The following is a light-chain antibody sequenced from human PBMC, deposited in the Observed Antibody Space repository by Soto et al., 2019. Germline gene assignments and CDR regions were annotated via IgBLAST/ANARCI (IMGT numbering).Light chain of an antibody. CDR3: SSYTRSSTHV. V-gene: IGLV2-14*01. J-gene: IGLJ1*01. CDR2: DVT. CDR1: SSDVGGYNY. Sequence: QSALTQPASVSGSPGQSITISCTGTSSDVGGYNYVSWYQQHPGKAPKLMIYDVTNRPSGVSNRFSGSESGNTASLTISGLQAEDEADYYCSSYTRSSTHVFGTGTKVTVL.